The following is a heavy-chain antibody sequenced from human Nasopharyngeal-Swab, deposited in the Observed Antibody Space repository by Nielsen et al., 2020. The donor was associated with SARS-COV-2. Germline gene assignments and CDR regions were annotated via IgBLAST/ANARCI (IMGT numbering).Heavy chain of an antibody. Sequence: WIRQPPGKGPEWVSVIYSSGSTYSADSMKGRVTISRDNSKNTLYLQMNSLRAEDTAVYYCARGAYDSSGYFWDYWGQGTLVTVSS. D-gene: IGHD3-22*01. J-gene: IGHJ4*02. CDR3: ARGAYDSSGYFWDY. V-gene: IGHV3-53*03. CDR2: IYSSGST.